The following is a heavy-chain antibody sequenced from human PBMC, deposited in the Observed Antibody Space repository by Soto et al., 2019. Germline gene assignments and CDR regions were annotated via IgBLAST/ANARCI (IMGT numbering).Heavy chain of an antibody. V-gene: IGHV3-30*18. CDR1: GFTFSTYT. Sequence: QVQLVESGGGVVQPGRSLRLSCEASGFTFSTYTMHWVRQAPGKGLEWVALISYDGSNQYYADSVRGRFTISRDNSKNWVFLQMSSLRSEDTATYYCGKGGYAGGYYGGGHFDYWGQGTLVTVSS. J-gene: IGHJ4*02. CDR3: GKGGYAGGYYGGGHFDY. CDR2: ISYDGSNQ. D-gene: IGHD1-26*01.